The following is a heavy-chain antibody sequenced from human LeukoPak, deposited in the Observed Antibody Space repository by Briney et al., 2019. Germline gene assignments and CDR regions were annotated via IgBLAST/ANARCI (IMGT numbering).Heavy chain of an antibody. CDR1: GGSISSYY. D-gene: IGHD2-15*01. V-gene: IGHV4-59*08. Sequence: SETLSLTCSVSGGSISSYYWSWIRQPPGKGLEWIGYIYYSGSTNYNPSLKSRVTISVDTSKNQFSLKLCSVTAADTAVYYCARRCSGGSCYSSPFDIWGQGTMVTVSS. CDR2: IYYSGST. CDR3: ARRCSGGSCYSSPFDI. J-gene: IGHJ3*02.